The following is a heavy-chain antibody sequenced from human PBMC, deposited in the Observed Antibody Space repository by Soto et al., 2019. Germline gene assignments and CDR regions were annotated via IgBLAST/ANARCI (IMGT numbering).Heavy chain of an antibody. CDR1: GFTFSSYG. Sequence: QVQLVESGGGVVQPGRSLRLSCAASGFTFSSYGMHWVRQAPGKGLEWVAVISYDGSNKYYADSVKGRFTISRDNSKNTLYLQMNSLRAEDTAVYYCAKSQVLSRDFWSGLSWSHYYYGMDVWGQGTTVTVSS. V-gene: IGHV3-30*18. J-gene: IGHJ6*02. CDR2: ISYDGSNK. D-gene: IGHD3-3*01. CDR3: AKSQVLSRDFWSGLSWSHYYYGMDV.